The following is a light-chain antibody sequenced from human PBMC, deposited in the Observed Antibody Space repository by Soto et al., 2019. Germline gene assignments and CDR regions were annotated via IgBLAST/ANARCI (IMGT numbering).Light chain of an antibody. CDR2: DAS. CDR1: QAVGSN. V-gene: IGKV3-15*01. CDR3: QHFNKWPHRPA. Sequence: IVLTQSPATLSVSPGERATLSCRASQAVGSNLAWYQQRPGQAPRLLIYDASTRATGIPHRFSGGGSGTDFTLTISSRQSDDFAVYYCQHFNKWPHRPACGGGTKLAIK. J-gene: IGKJ4*01.